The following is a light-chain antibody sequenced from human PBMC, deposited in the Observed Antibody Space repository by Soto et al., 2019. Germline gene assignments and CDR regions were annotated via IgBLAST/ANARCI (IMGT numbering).Light chain of an antibody. J-gene: IGKJ4*01. Sequence: EMVLTQSPGTLSLSPGDRATLSCRTRQSVSSNYLTWYQQKHGQAPKLHIYGASSRATGIPDRFSGSGSGTDFTLIISRLEAEDFAVYYCQQYDTSPPLTFGGGTKVDIK. CDR1: QSVSSNY. V-gene: IGKV3-20*01. CDR3: QQYDTSPPLT. CDR2: GAS.